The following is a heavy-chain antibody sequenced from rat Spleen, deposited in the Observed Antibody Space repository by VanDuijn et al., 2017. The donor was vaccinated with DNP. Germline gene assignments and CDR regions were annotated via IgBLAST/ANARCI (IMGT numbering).Heavy chain of an antibody. CDR2: ITTGGGNT. V-gene: IGHV5S13*01. Sequence: EVQLVESGGGLVQPGRSLKLSCVASGFTFSNYGMAWVRQAPTKGLEWVASITTGGGNTYYRDSVKGRFTISRNNAKNTLYLQMDSLRSEDTATYYCASHDYSYWGQGVMVTVSS. CDR3: ASHDYSY. D-gene: IGHD1-1*01. CDR1: GFTFSNYG. J-gene: IGHJ2*01.